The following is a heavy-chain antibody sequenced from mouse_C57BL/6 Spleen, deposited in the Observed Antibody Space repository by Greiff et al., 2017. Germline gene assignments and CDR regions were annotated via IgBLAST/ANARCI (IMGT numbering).Heavy chain of an antibody. D-gene: IGHD1-1*01. V-gene: IGHV1-50*01. CDR2: IDPSDSYT. J-gene: IGHJ2*01. CDR1: GYTFTSYW. Sequence: VKLQQPGAELVKPGASVKLSCKASGYTFTSYWMQRVKQRPGQGLEWIGEIDPSDSYTNYNQKFKGKATLTVDTSSSTAYMQLSSLTSEDSAVYYCARLRGYYFDYWGQGTTLTVSS. CDR3: ARLRGYYFDY.